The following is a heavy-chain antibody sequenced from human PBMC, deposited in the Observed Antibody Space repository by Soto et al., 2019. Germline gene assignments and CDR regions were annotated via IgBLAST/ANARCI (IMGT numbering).Heavy chain of an antibody. CDR2: IYYSGTT. Sequence: SETLSLTCTVSGGSINNNYYYWGWVRQPPGKGLEWIGSIYYSGTTYYNPSLKSRVTISVDTSKNQFSLKLSSVTAADTAVYFCARPYCSSTTCPFDYWGQGTLVTVSS. CDR1: GGSINNNYYY. D-gene: IGHD2-2*01. J-gene: IGHJ4*02. CDR3: ARPYCSSTTCPFDY. V-gene: IGHV4-39*01.